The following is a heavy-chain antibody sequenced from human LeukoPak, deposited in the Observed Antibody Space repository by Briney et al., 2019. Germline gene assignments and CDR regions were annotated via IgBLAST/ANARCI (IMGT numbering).Heavy chain of an antibody. D-gene: IGHD3-9*01. Sequence: ASVKVSCTDSGYTFTGYFMHRVRQAPGPGLDWLGWINPNTGGTKYAQKFQGRVTMTRDTSIGTAYMELSTVTSDDTAVYFCARVHATGYFSLDLGYWGGRTLVSVSS. J-gene: IGHJ4*02. CDR1: GYTFTGYF. V-gene: IGHV1-2*02. CDR3: ARVHATGYFSLDLGY. CDR2: INPNTGGT.